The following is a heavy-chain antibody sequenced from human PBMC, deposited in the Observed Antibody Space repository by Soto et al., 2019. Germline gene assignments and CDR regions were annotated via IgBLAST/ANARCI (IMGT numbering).Heavy chain of an antibody. CDR1: GGSISISNW. Sequence: ASETLSLTCAFSGGSISISNWESWFRQPPVKGLEWIGEIYHSGSTNYNPSLKSRVTISVDKSKNQFSLKLSSVTAADTAIYYCVRVGLVGSNSLTNAWFDPWGQGTLVTVSS. V-gene: IGHV4-4*02. D-gene: IGHD1-26*01. CDR3: VRVGLVGSNSLTNAWFDP. CDR2: IYHSGST. J-gene: IGHJ5*02.